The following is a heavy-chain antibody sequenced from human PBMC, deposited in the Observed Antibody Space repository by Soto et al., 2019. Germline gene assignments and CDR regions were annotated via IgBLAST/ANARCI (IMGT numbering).Heavy chain of an antibody. V-gene: IGHV4-31*01. Sequence: QVQLQESGPGLVKPSQTLSLTCTVSGGSISSGGYYWSWIRQHPGKGLEWIGYIYYSGSTYYNPPLKRLVTISVDPSKNQFSLKLSSATAADTAVYYCARPFGVAAAGPFDYWGQGTLVTVSS. J-gene: IGHJ4*02. CDR2: IYYSGST. CDR3: ARPFGVAAAGPFDY. D-gene: IGHD6-13*01. CDR1: GGSISSGGYY.